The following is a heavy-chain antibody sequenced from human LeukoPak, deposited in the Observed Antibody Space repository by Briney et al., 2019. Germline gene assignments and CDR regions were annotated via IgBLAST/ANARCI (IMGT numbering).Heavy chain of an antibody. CDR2: IYSGST. CDR3: VREPYRSGTYGWFDP. D-gene: IGHD3-10*01. Sequence: SETLSLTCSVSGASISSFYWNWIRQPPGKGLEWVGHIYSGSTNYNPSLKSRVSISLDTSKNHFSLKLKSVTAADTAVYFCVREPYRSGTYGWFDPWGPGALVTVSS. J-gene: IGHJ5*02. CDR1: GASISSFY. V-gene: IGHV4-59*01.